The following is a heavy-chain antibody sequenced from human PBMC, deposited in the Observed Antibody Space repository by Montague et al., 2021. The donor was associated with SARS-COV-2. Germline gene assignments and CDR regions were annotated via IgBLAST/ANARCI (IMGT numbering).Heavy chain of an antibody. D-gene: IGHD3-9*01. J-gene: IGHJ4*02. Sequence: SLRLSCAASGFTFSSYSMNWVRQAPGKGLEWVSSISSSSSYIYYADSVKGRFTISRDNSKNSLYLQMNSLRAEDTAVYYCARLLNYDMLTGFSFDYWGQGTLVTVSS. CDR2: ISSSSSYI. CDR3: ARLLNYDMLTGFSFDY. CDR1: GFTFSSYS. V-gene: IGHV3-21*01.